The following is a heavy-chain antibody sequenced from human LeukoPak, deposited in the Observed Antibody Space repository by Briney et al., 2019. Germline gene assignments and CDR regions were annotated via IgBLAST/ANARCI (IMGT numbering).Heavy chain of an antibody. J-gene: IGHJ4*02. Sequence: PSETLSLTCTVSGGSISSGSYYWTWIRQPAGKGLEWIGRVFSNGDTYYNSSLKTRVTISSDTSKNQFSLKLSSVTAADTAVYYCARQTGSGLFSLPGGQGTLVTVSS. CDR1: GGSISSGSYY. V-gene: IGHV4-61*02. CDR2: VFSNGDT. CDR3: ARQTGSGLFSLP. D-gene: IGHD3-10*01.